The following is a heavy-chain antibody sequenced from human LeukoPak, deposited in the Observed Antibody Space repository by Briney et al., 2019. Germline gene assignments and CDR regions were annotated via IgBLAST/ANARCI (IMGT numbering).Heavy chain of an antibody. Sequence: SQTLSLTCTVSGGSISSGGYYWSWIRQHPGKGLEWIGYIYYSGSTYYNPSLKGRVTISVDTSKNQFSLKLSSVTAADTAVYYCARVQLALGGYDSYYFDYWGQGTLVTVSA. CDR2: IYYSGST. V-gene: IGHV4-31*03. J-gene: IGHJ4*02. D-gene: IGHD5-12*01. CDR1: GGSISSGGYY. CDR3: ARVQLALGGYDSYYFDY.